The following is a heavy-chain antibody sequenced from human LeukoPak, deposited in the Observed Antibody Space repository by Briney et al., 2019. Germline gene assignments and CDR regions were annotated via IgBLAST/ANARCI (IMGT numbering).Heavy chain of an antibody. Sequence: PSETLSLTCSVSGGSISSYYWNWIRQPPGKGLEWIGFIYYSATTNNNPSLKSRVTISVDTPKSQFFLKLSSVTAADTAVYYCAKGWGYLDSWGQGTLVTVSS. CDR3: AKGWGYLDS. V-gene: IGHV4-59*01. CDR1: GGSISSYY. D-gene: IGHD3-16*01. CDR2: IYYSATT. J-gene: IGHJ4*02.